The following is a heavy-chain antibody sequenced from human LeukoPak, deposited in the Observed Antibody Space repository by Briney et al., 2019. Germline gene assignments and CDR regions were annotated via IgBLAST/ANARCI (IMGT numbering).Heavy chain of an antibody. V-gene: IGHV4-34*01. Sequence: PSETLSLTCAVYVGSFSGYYWSWIRQPPGKGLEWIGEINHSGSTNYNSSLKSRVTISVDTSKNQFSLKLSSVTAADTAVYYCARGLQRLPAGGYWGQGTLVTVSS. CDR2: INHSGST. J-gene: IGHJ4*02. CDR3: ARGLQRLPAGGY. D-gene: IGHD6-25*01. CDR1: VGSFSGYY.